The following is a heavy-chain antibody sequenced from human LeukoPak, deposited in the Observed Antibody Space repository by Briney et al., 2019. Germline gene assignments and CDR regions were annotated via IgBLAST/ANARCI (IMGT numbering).Heavy chain of an antibody. D-gene: IGHD2-8*01. J-gene: IGHJ6*02. V-gene: IGHV2-26*01. Sequence: ESGPTLVNPTETLTLTCTVSGFSINNARMGVSWIRQPPGKALEWLAHIFSNDEKSYRTSLESRLTISKDTSKSQVILTMTNMGPVDTATYYCGRIRREVGLSRGVYGMDVWGQGTTVTVSS. CDR3: GRIRREVGLSRGVYGMDV. CDR2: IFSNDEK. CDR1: GFSINNARMG.